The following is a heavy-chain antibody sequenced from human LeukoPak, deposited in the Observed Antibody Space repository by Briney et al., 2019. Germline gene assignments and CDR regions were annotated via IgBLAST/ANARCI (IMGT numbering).Heavy chain of an antibody. J-gene: IGHJ3*02. D-gene: IGHD1-26*01. CDR2: ISGST. CDR3: ARGRGYGGNYLRSFDI. CDR1: GDSLREYI. V-gene: IGHV4-59*08. Sequence: PSETLSLTCTVSGDSLREYIWSWIRQPPGKGLEWIGYISGSTNYSASLKSRVTILLVRSKNQYSLKLSSVTAADTAVYYCARGRGYGGNYLRSFDIWGQGTMVTVSS.